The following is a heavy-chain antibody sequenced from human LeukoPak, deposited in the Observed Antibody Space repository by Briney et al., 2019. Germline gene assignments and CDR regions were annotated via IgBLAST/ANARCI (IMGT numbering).Heavy chain of an antibody. CDR2: FDPEDGET. Sequence: ASVKVSCKVSGYTLTELSMHWVRQAPGKGLEWMGGFDPEDGETIYAQKFQGRVTMTEDTSTDTAYMELSSLRSEDTAVYYSATTTVFGVVTYYYYYIDVWGKGTTVTVSS. D-gene: IGHD3-3*01. J-gene: IGHJ6*03. V-gene: IGHV1-24*01. CDR3: ATTTVFGVVTYYYYYIDV. CDR1: GYTLTELS.